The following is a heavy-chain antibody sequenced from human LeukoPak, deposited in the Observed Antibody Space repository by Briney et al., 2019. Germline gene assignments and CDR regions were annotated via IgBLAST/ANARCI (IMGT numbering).Heavy chain of an antibody. CDR1: GGSFSGYY. Sequence: SETLSLTCAVYGGSFSGYYWSWIRQPPGKGLEWIREINHSGSTNYNPSLKSRVTISVDTSKNQFSLKLSSVTAADTAVYYCARSVVTLYWYFDLWGRGTLVTVSS. J-gene: IGHJ2*01. CDR2: INHSGST. D-gene: IGHD4-23*01. V-gene: IGHV4-34*01. CDR3: ARSVVTLYWYFDL.